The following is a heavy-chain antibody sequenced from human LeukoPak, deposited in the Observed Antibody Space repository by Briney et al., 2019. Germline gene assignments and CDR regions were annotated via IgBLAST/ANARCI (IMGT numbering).Heavy chain of an antibody. J-gene: IGHJ5*02. CDR1: GFTFSRSD. V-gene: IGHV3-23*01. CDR2: ISGSGGST. CDR3: AKKGDSWSPRFDP. D-gene: IGHD6-13*01. Sequence: PGGSLRLSYAASGFTFSRSDMVWVRQAPRKGLEWVSIISGSGGSTFYADSVRGRFTISRDNSKNIVSLQMKSLRAEDTAVYHCAKKGDSWSPRFDPWGQGTLVTVSS.